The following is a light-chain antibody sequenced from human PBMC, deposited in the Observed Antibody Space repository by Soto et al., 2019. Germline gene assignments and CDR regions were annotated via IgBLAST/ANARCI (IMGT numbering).Light chain of an antibody. CDR3: QQYHYWWA. CDR1: QSISTH. CDR2: GAS. V-gene: IGKV3-15*01. J-gene: IGKJ1*01. Sequence: EIVMTQSPATLSVSPGETATLSCRASQSISTHLAWYQQKPGQTPSLLIFGASTRATGSPARFSGSGSGTEFTLTISSLQSEDSAVYYCQQYHYWWAFGQGTKVEIK.